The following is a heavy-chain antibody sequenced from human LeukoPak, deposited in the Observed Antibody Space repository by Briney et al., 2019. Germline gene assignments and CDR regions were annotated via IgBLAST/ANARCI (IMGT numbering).Heavy chain of an antibody. CDR2: IYYSGST. V-gene: IGHV4-31*03. Sequence: SETLSLTCTVSGGSIISGGYLWSWIRQHPGKGLGWIGYIYYSGSTHYNSSLESRVTISVDTSKKQFSLKLSSVTAADTAVYYCAAFDSATYDAFDIWGQGTMVTVSS. CDR3: AAFDSATYDAFDI. J-gene: IGHJ3*02. D-gene: IGHD3-22*01. CDR1: GGSIISGGYL.